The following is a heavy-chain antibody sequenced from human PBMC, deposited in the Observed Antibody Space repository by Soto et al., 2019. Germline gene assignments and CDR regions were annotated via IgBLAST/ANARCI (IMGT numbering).Heavy chain of an antibody. Sequence: ASVKVSCKASGYTLTSYGISWVRQAPGQGLEWMGWISAYNGNTNYAQKLQGRVTMTTDTSTSTAYMELRSLRSDDTAVYYCARDIVVVVAATPPDAFDIWGQGTMVTVSS. CDR3: ARDIVVVVAATPPDAFDI. CDR2: ISAYNGNT. V-gene: IGHV1-18*01. CDR1: GYTLTSYG. J-gene: IGHJ3*02. D-gene: IGHD2-15*01.